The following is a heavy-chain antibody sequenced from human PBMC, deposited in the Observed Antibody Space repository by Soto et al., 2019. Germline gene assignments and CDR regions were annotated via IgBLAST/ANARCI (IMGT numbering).Heavy chain of an antibody. J-gene: IGHJ6*02. D-gene: IGHD3-3*01. CDR2: ISYDGSNK. CDR3: AKDLSYDFWSGYSGYYGMDV. Sequence: GGSLRLSCAASGFTFSSYGMHWVRQAPGKGLEWVAVISYDGSNKYYADSVKGRFTISRDNSKNTLYLQMNSLRAEDTAVYYCAKDLSYDFWSGYSGYYGMDVWGQGTTVTVSS. V-gene: IGHV3-30*18. CDR1: GFTFSSYG.